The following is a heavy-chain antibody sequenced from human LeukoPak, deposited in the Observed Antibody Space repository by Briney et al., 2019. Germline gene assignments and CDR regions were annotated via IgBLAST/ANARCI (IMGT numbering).Heavy chain of an antibody. Sequence: SETLSLTCPVYSGSFSGYYWSWIRQPPGKGLEWIGEINHSGSTNYNPSLKSRVTISVDTSKNQFSLKLSSVTAADTAVYYCAVGGYSYSLVWGQGTLVTVSS. CDR2: INHSGST. CDR3: AVGGYSYSLV. V-gene: IGHV4-34*01. D-gene: IGHD5-18*01. J-gene: IGHJ4*02. CDR1: SGSFSGYY.